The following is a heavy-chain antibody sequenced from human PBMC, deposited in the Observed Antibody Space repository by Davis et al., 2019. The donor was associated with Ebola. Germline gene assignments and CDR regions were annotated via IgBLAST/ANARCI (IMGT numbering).Heavy chain of an antibody. J-gene: IGHJ4*02. V-gene: IGHV3-23*01. Sequence: PGGFLRLSCAASGFTFSSYWMSWVRQAPGKGLEWVSAISGSGGSTYYADSVKGRFTISRDNSKNTLYLQMNSLRAEDTAVYYCAIPDCSGANCYSVYIKNWGQGTLVTVSS. CDR2: ISGSGGST. CDR3: AIPDCSGANCYSVYIKN. D-gene: IGHD2-15*01. CDR1: GFTFSSYW.